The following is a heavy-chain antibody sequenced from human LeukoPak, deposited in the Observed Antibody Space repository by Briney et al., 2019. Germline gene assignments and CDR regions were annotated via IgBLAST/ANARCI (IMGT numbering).Heavy chain of an antibody. Sequence: GASVKVSCKASGYTFTDYYMHWVRQAPGQGFEWMGWINPNDGDTNYAQKFQGRVTMTRDTSISTAYMEVSRLRSDDTAVYYCARANFLYCSSTTCLFDYWGQGTLVTVS. J-gene: IGHJ4*02. CDR1: GYTFTDYY. V-gene: IGHV1-2*02. CDR2: INPNDGDT. D-gene: IGHD2-2*01. CDR3: ARANFLYCSSTTCLFDY.